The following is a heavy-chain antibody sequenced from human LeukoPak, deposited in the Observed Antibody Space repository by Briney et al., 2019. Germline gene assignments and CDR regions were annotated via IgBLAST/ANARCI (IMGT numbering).Heavy chain of an antibody. CDR3: ARSGHGFDY. CDR1: GGSISTFH. D-gene: IGHD2-8*02. CDR2: IYYSGST. V-gene: IGHV4-59*01. Sequence: SETLSLTCTVSGGSISTFHWSWIRQPPGKGLEWIGYIYYSGSTNYNPSLKGRVTISADMSKNQFSLKLSSVTAADTAVYYCARSGHGFDYWGQGTLVTVSS. J-gene: IGHJ4*02.